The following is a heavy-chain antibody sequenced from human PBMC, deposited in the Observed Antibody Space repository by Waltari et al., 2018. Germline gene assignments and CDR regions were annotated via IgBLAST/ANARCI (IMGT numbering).Heavy chain of an antibody. CDR2: IYHSGKT. Sequence: QVQLQESGPGLVKPSGTLSLTCAVSGDSISSKYWWSWVRQSPGKGLEWIGEIYHSGKTYYNPSRKSRVTISVDKSKNQFSLNLSSVTAADTAVYYCAADRGVGLYFDYWGQGTLVTVSS. J-gene: IGHJ4*02. V-gene: IGHV4-4*02. D-gene: IGHD2-8*02. CDR3: AADRGVGLYFDY. CDR1: GDSISSKYW.